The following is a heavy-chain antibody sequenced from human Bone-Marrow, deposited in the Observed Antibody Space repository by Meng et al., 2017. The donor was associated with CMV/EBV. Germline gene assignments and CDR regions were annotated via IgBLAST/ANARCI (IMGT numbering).Heavy chain of an antibody. Sequence: SETLSLTCTVSGGSIRSSSYYWGCIRQPPGKGLEWIGSIYFTGSTYYNPSLKSRVTISVDTSKNQFSLKLSSVTAADTAMYYCARVGTGYYGSGSYLYYFDYWGQGTLATVSS. J-gene: IGHJ4*02. CDR3: ARVGTGYYGSGSYLYYFDY. CDR1: GGSIRSSSYY. D-gene: IGHD3-10*01. V-gene: IGHV4-39*07. CDR2: IYFTGST.